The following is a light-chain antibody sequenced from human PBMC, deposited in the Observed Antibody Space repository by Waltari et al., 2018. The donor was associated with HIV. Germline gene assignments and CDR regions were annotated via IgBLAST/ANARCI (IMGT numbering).Light chain of an antibody. V-gene: IGKV3-15*01. J-gene: IGKJ2*01. CDR3: LHYNTWPFT. CDR1: RSVQYT. CDR2: GTT. Sequence: VVMTQSPAFLSASLGDRATFTCRASRSVQYTLGWFQLKPGRPPRLLIYGTTKRDTGVADRFTGSGYGTEFTLTLTNFQSEDAAVYFCLHYNTWPFTFGQGTKLEL.